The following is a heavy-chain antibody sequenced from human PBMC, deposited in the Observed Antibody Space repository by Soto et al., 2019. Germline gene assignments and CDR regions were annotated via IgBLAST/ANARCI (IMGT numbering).Heavy chain of an antibody. CDR2: INHSGST. CDR1: GGSFSGYY. V-gene: IGHV4-34*01. D-gene: IGHD3-22*01. J-gene: IGHJ1*01. Sequence: SETLSLTCAGYGGSFSGYYWSWIRQPPGKGLEWIGEINHSGSTNYNPSLKSRVTISVDTSKNQFSLKLSSVTAADTAVYYCARAGDYYDSSGHKRYFQQWGQGTLVTVS. CDR3: ARAGDYYDSSGHKRYFQQ.